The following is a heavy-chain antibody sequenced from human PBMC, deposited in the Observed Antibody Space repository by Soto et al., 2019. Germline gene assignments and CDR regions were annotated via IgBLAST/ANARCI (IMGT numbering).Heavy chain of an antibody. V-gene: IGHV4-39*01. CDR1: CGSIISSSYY. D-gene: IGHD3-3*01. CDR3: AGQYYDFWSGYYYYSDY. CDR2: IYYSGST. Sequence: PSETVSLTCTFSCGSIISSSYYWGWIRQPPGKGLEWIGSIYYSGSTYYNPSLKSRVTISVDTSKNQFSLKLSSVTAADTAVYYCAGQYYDFWSGYYYYSDYWGQGTLVTVSS. J-gene: IGHJ4*02.